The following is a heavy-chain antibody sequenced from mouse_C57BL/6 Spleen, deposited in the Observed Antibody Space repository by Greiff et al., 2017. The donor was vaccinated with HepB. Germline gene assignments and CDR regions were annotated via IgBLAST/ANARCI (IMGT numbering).Heavy chain of an antibody. Sequence: VQLQQPGTELVKPGASVKLSCKASGYTFTSYWMHWVKQRPGQGLEWIGNINPSNGGTNYNEEFKSKATLTVDKSSSTAYMQLSSLTSEDSAVYYCARWGWLLRAMDYWGQGTSVTVSS. J-gene: IGHJ4*01. CDR1: GYTFTSYW. CDR3: ARWGWLLRAMDY. V-gene: IGHV1-53*01. CDR2: INPSNGGT. D-gene: IGHD2-3*01.